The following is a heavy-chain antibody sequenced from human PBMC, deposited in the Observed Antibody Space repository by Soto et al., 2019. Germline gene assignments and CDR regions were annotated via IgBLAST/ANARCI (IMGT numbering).Heavy chain of an antibody. CDR2: MKHGSGDK. CDR1: GYTFTNNY. CDR3: ATMATLGSFNWFDP. V-gene: IGHV1-8*01. J-gene: IGHJ5*02. Sequence: ASVKVSCKASGYTFTNNYVSWVRQATGQGLEWMGWMKHGSGDKGYSKKFQRKVTMTRDISIAKAYMELSSLRSAATAISYCATMATLGSFNWFDPWGQGTPVTVSS. D-gene: IGHD3-10*01.